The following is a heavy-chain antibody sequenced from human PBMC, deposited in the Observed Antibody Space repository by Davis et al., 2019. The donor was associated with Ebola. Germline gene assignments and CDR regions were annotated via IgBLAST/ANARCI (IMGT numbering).Heavy chain of an antibody. V-gene: IGHV4-39*01. CDR3: VRPRYYYGSGTYYENWVDP. J-gene: IGHJ5*02. CDR1: GGSISSSSSY. Sequence: MPSETLSLTCTVSGGSISSSSSYWGWIRQPPGKGLEWIGSIYSSGATYNNPSLESRVTVSADTSMNQFSLKLTSVTAADTAVYYCVRPRYYYGSGTYYENWVDPWGQGTLVTVSS. CDR2: IYSSGAT. D-gene: IGHD3-10*01.